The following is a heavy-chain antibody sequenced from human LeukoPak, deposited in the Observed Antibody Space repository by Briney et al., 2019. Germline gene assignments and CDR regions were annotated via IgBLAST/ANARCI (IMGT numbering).Heavy chain of an antibody. D-gene: IGHD3-22*01. CDR3: ARGHTYYDSSGYRKANAFDI. CDR1: GGSISSGDYY. V-gene: IGHV4-30-4*01. Sequence: SETLSLTCTVSGGSISSGDYYWSWICQPPGKGLEWIGYIYYSGSTYYNPSLKSRVTISVDTSKNQFSLKLSSVTAADTAVYYCARGHTYYDSSGYRKANAFDIWGQGTMVTVSS. J-gene: IGHJ3*02. CDR2: IYYSGST.